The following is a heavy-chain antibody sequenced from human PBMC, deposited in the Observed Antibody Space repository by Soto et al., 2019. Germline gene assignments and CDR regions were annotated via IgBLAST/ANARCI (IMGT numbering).Heavy chain of an antibody. V-gene: IGHV3-11*06. D-gene: IGHD1-7*01. CDR1: GFTFSDYY. CDR2: ISSSGDST. J-gene: IGHJ4*02. Sequence: QVQVVESGGGLVKPGGSLRLSCAASGFTFSDYYMSWIRQAPGKGLELVSYISSSGDSTKYADSVKGRFTISRDNAKNSLYLQLNSLTAEDTAVYYCARGGVKGTTSRGQVYNWGQGTLVTVSS. CDR3: ARGGVKGTTSRGQVYN.